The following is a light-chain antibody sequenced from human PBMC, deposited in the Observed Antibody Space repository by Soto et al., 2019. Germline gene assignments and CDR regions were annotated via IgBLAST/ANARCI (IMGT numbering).Light chain of an antibody. Sequence: QSVVTQPPSASGTPGQRVTLTCSGSSTNIETNYVYWHQQRPGTAPKLVIYTNDQRPSGVPDRFSGSKSGTSAALAISELRSEDEAEYDCATWDDSLSGVVFGGGTAVTV. J-gene: IGLJ2*01. CDR1: STNIETNY. V-gene: IGLV1-47*02. CDR3: ATWDDSLSGVV. CDR2: TND.